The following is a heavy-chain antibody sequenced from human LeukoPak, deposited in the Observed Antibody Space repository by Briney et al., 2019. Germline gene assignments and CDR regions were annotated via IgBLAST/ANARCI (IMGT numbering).Heavy chain of an antibody. CDR3: ARGKWELDSIDY. CDR1: GYTFTSYG. D-gene: IGHD1-26*01. CDR2: ISAYNGNT. J-gene: IGHJ4*02. V-gene: IGHV1-18*01. Sequence: ASVKVSCKGSGYTFTSYGISWVRHAPGQGLEWMGWISAYNGNTNYAQKLQGRVTVTTDTSTSTAYMELRSLGSDDTAMYYCARGKWELDSIDYWGQGTLVTVSS.